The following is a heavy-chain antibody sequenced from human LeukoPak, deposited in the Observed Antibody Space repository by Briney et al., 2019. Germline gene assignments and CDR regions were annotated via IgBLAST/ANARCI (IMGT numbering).Heavy chain of an antibody. CDR3: ARSWDFWSGQGAFDI. Sequence: PGGSLRLSCAASGFTFSSYGMHWVRQAPGKGLEWVAVISYDGSNKYYADSVKGRFTISRDNSKNTLYLQMNSLRAEDTAVYYCARSWDFWSGQGAFDIWGQGTMVTVSS. J-gene: IGHJ3*02. D-gene: IGHD3-3*01. CDR1: GFTFSSYG. CDR2: ISYDGSNK. V-gene: IGHV3-30*03.